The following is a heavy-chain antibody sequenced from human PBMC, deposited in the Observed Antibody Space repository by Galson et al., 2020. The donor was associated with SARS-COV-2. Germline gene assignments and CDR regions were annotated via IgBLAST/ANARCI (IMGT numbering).Heavy chain of an antibody. CDR3: AGELLGAFDS. CDR2: ISYDGSNK. J-gene: IGHJ3*02. CDR1: GFTFSSYA. Sequence: GESLKISCAASGFTFSSYAMHWVRQAPGKGLEWVAVISYDGSNKYYADSVKGRFTISRDNSKNTLYLQMNSLRAEDTAVYYCAGELLGAFDSWGQGTMVTVSS. D-gene: IGHD3-10*01. V-gene: IGHV3-30-3*01.